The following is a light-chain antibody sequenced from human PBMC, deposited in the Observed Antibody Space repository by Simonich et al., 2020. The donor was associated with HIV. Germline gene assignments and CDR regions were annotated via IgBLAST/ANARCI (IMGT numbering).Light chain of an antibody. CDR2: LTS. J-gene: IGKJ1*01. Sequence: DIVMTQSPDSLAVSLGERATINCKSSRDLLYSSNNKNYLAWYQQKPGQPPKLLIYLTSTRESGVPDRFSGSGSGTDFTLTISSLQAEDVAVYYCQQYYDTPWTFGQGTKLEI. CDR3: QQYYDTPWT. V-gene: IGKV4-1*01. CDR1: RDLLYSSNNKNY.